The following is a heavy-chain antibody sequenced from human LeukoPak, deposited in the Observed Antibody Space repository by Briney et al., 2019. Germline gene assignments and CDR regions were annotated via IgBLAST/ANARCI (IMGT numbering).Heavy chain of an antibody. V-gene: IGHV3-74*01. CDR1: GSTFSRNW. D-gene: IGHD2-2*01. Sequence: GGSLRLSCAASGSTFSRNWMHWVRQAPGKGLVWVSRINSDGSITNYADSVKGRFTISRDNAKNTLYLQMSSLRAEDTAVYYCAKIDAHWGQGTLVTVSS. J-gene: IGHJ4*02. CDR2: INSDGSIT. CDR3: AKIDAH.